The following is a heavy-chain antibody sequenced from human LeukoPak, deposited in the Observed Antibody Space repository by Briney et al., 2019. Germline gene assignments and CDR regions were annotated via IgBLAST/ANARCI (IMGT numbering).Heavy chain of an antibody. J-gene: IGHJ6*03. CDR2: ISGSGGST. Sequence: PGGSPRLSCAASGFTFSSYAMSWVRQAPGKGLEWVSAISGSGGSTYYADSVKGRFTISRDNSKNTLYLQMNSLRAEDTAVYYCAKAAGPRYYYYYMDVWGKGTTVTVSS. D-gene: IGHD6-13*01. CDR1: GFTFSSYA. CDR3: AKAAGPRYYYYYMDV. V-gene: IGHV3-23*01.